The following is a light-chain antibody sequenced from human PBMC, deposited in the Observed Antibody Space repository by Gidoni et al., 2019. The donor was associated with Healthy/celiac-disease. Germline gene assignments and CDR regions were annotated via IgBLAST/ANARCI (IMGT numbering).Light chain of an antibody. CDR2: EVS. V-gene: IGLV2-14*01. Sequence: QSALTQPASVSGSPGPSITISCTGTSSDVGGYNYVSWYQQHPGKAPKLMIYEVSNRPSGVPDRFSGSKSGNTASLTISGLQAEDEADYYCSSYTSSSPYVFGTGTKVTVL. CDR3: SSYTSSSPYV. J-gene: IGLJ1*01. CDR1: SSDVGGYNY.